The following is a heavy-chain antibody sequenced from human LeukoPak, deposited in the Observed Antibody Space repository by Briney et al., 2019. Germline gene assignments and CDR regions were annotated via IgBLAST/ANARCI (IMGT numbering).Heavy chain of an antibody. Sequence: SETLSLTCAVSGDSISSNNWWSWVRQPPGQGLEWIGEIYHCGSTNYNPSLKSRVTISVDKSKNQFSLKVSSVTAADTAVYYCTRAPPYGSGWSKGVLDYWGQGTLVTVSS. V-gene: IGHV4-4*02. CDR2: IYHCGST. CDR1: GDSISSNNW. CDR3: TRAPPYGSGWSKGVLDY. J-gene: IGHJ4*02. D-gene: IGHD6-19*01.